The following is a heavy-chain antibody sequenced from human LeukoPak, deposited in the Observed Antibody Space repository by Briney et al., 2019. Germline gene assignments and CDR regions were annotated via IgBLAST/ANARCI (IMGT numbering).Heavy chain of an antibody. CDR2: ISWNSGSI. CDR3: KKDIGPQQRQRIDY. CDR1: GFTFDDYA. V-gene: IGHV3-9*01. Sequence: PGGSLRLSCAASGFTFDDYAMHWVRQAPGKGLEWVSGISWNSGSIGYADSVKGRFTISRDNAKNSLYLQMYSLRAEDSALYYCKKDIGPQQRQRIDYWGQETLVPVSS. J-gene: IGHJ4*02.